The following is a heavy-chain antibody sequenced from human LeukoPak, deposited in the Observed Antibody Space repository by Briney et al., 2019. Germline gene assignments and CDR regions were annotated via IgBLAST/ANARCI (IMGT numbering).Heavy chain of an antibody. CDR1: GYTFTSHY. CDR3: ASPSSSWNYYYGTDV. J-gene: IGHJ6*04. V-gene: IGHV1-46*01. Sequence: PPASVKVSCKASGYTFTSHYMHWVRQAPGQGLEWMGIINPSGGSTSYAQKFQGRVTMTRDTSTSTVYMELSSLRSEDTAVYYCASPSSSWNYYYGTDVWGKGTTVTVSS. CDR2: INPSGGST. D-gene: IGHD6-13*01.